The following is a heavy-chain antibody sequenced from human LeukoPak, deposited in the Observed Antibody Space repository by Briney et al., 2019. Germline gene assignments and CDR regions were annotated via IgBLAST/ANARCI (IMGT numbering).Heavy chain of an antibody. CDR2: ISGSGTSI. V-gene: IGHV3-48*03. CDR3: ARSFAN. Sequence: GGSLRLSCAASGFTFSTYEMNWVRQAPGKGLEWVSYISGSGTSIYYADSVKGRFTISRDNARNSLYLQMNSLRAEDTAVYYCARSFANWGQGILVTVSA. CDR1: GFTFSTYE. J-gene: IGHJ4*02.